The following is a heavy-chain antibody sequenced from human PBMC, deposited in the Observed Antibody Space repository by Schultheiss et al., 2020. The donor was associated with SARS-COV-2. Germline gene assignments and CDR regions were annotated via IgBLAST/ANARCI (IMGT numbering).Heavy chain of an antibody. CDR3: ASISTIFGVVRAP. Sequence: SQTLSLTCTVSGGSISSSSYYWGWIRQPPGKGLEWIGRIYYSGSTDYNPSLKSRVTISVDTSKNPFSLELSSVTAADTAVYYCASISTIFGVVRAPWGQGTVVTVYS. V-gene: IGHV4-39*07. J-gene: IGHJ5*02. D-gene: IGHD3-3*01. CDR2: IYYSGST. CDR1: GGSISSSSYY.